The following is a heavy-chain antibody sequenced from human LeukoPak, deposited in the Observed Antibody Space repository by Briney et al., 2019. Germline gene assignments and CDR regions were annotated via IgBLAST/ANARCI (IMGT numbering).Heavy chain of an antibody. D-gene: IGHD3-9*01. CDR1: GGSISSYY. Sequence: SETLSLTCTVSGGSISSYYWGWIRQPPGKGLEWIGYIYYSGSTNYNPSLKSRVTISVDTSKNQFSLKLSSVTAADTAVYYCARVHDKGVSWFDPWGQGTLVTVSS. CDR2: IYYSGST. CDR3: ARVHDKGVSWFDP. J-gene: IGHJ5*02. V-gene: IGHV4-59*01.